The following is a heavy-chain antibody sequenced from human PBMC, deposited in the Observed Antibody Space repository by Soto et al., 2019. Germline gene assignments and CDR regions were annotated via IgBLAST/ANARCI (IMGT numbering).Heavy chain of an antibody. D-gene: IGHD3-10*01. CDR2: ISVNNDNT. Sequence: ASVKVSCKASGYTFTSYHINWVRQAPGQGLEWMGWISVNNDNTNYVQKLQGRVTMTTDTSTSTAYMELRSLRSDDTAIYYCARSYGSGRNLRPYDYWGQGSLVTVS. CDR3: ARSYGSGRNLRPYDY. J-gene: IGHJ4*02. V-gene: IGHV1-18*01. CDR1: GYTFTSYH.